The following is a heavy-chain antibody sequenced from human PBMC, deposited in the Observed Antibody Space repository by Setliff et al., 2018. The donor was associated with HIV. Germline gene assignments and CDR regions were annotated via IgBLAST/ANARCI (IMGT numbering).Heavy chain of an antibody. D-gene: IGHD1-1*01. Sequence: TQTLTLTCTFSGLSLSTSGVGVGWIRQSPGKALEWLAFIYWNNNKHYSTSLKSRLTVTKDTSKNRVVFTMTNMDPVDTATYYCAYSGRQLRGPYFDFWGQGTPVTVS. CDR3: AYSGRQLRGPYFDF. J-gene: IGHJ4*02. CDR1: GLSLSTSGVG. CDR2: IYWNNNK. V-gene: IGHV2-5*01.